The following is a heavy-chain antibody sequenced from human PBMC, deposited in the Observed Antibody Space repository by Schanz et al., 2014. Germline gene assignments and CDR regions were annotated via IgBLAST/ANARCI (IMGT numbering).Heavy chain of an antibody. J-gene: IGHJ4*02. Sequence: QVQLVQSGAEVKKPGASVKVSCKASGGTFSSYTISWVRQAPGQGLAWMGRIIPILGIANYAQKFQGRVTITADISTSTAYMELISLTSEDTAVYYCARDPQYYYGSGRGYWGQGTLVTVST. D-gene: IGHD3-10*01. CDR1: GGTFSSYT. V-gene: IGHV1-69*09. CDR2: IIPILGIA. CDR3: ARDPQYYYGSGRGY.